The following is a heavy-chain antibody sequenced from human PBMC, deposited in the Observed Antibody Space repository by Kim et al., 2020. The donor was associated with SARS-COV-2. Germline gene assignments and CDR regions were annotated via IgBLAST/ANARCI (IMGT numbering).Heavy chain of an antibody. V-gene: IGHV4-61*02. CDR1: GASIINDPFY. Sequence: SETLSLTCSVSGASIINDPFYWSWIRQPAGKGLEWIGRIYTDGSTNYNPSLKSRVTISIDTSKNQFSLSLTSVTAADTAVYYWARVHCTSSSCYIRGWDVWGKGTTVTVSS. J-gene: IGHJ6*04. CDR3: ARVHCTSSSCYIRGWDV. D-gene: IGHD2-2*02. CDR2: IYTDGST.